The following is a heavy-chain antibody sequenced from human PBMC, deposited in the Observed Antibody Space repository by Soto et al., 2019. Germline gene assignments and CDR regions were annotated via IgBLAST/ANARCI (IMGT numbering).Heavy chain of an antibody. V-gene: IGHV4-59*01. CDR1: GGSISSYY. Sequence: SETLSLTCTVSGGSISSYYWSWIRQPPGKGLEWIGYIYYSGSTNYNPSLKSRVTISVDTSKNQFSLKLSSVTAADTAVYYCARVKGASYYDFWSGHPPPGFDYWGQGNLVTVSA. CDR3: ARVKGASYYDFWSGHPPPGFDY. CDR2: IYYSGST. J-gene: IGHJ4*02. D-gene: IGHD3-3*01.